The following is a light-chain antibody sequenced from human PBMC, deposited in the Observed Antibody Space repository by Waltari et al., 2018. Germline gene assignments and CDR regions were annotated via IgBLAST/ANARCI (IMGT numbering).Light chain of an antibody. CDR3: QRFDSYPYT. J-gene: IGKJ2*01. CDR2: KAS. V-gene: IGKV1-5*03. Sequence: DIQMTQSPSTLSASVGDRVTITCRASQSISSWLAWYQQKPGKAPKLLIYKASSLESGDPSRFRGSGSGTEFTLTISSLQPDDYATYYCQRFDSYPYTFGQGTKLEIK. CDR1: QSISSW.